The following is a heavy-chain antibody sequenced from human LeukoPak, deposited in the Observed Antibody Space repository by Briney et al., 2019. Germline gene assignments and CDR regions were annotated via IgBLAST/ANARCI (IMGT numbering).Heavy chain of an antibody. Sequence: GGSLGLSCAASGFTFSSYGMHWVRQAPGKGWGWVAVIWYDGGNKYYADSVKGRFTISRDNSKNARYLQMNSLRAEDTAVYYCARDQRGNFDYWGQGTLVTVSS. CDR3: ARDQRGNFDY. CDR2: IWYDGGNK. D-gene: IGHD3-10*01. J-gene: IGHJ4*02. CDR1: GFTFSSYG. V-gene: IGHV3-33*01.